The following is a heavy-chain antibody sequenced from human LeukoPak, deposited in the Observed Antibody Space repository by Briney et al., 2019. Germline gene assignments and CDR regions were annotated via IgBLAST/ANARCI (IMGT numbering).Heavy chain of an antibody. V-gene: IGHV4-59*12. J-gene: IGHJ4*02. Sequence: PSETLSLTCTVSGGSISSYYWSWIRQPPGKGLEWIGSIYYSGSTYYNPSLKSRVTISVDTSKNQFSLKLSSVTAADTAVYYCARVVYSYGYSDYWGQGTLVTVSS. CDR2: IYYSGST. CDR1: GGSISSYY. D-gene: IGHD5-18*01. CDR3: ARVVYSYGYSDY.